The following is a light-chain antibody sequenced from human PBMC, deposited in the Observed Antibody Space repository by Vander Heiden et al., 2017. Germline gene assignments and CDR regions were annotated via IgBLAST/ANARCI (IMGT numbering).Light chain of an antibody. CDR1: HDISNY. CDR2: DAS. CDR3: QQYDNLQFT. Sequence: DIQMADSTYSLSASVGDSDTISCEASHDISNYLDWYQQKPGKAPKLLIYDASNLETGVPSRFSGSGSGTDFTFTISSLQPEDIATYYCQQYDNLQFTFGPGTKVDIK. V-gene: IGKV1-33*01. J-gene: IGKJ3*01.